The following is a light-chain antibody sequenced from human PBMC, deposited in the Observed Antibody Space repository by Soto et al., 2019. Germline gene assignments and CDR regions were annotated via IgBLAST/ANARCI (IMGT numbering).Light chain of an antibody. Sequence: EIVLTQSPGTLSLSPGERATLSCRASQSVSSSYLAWYQQKPGQAPRLLIYGASSRATGIPDRFSGSGSGTEFTLTISRLEPEDVAVYYCQQYGRSPRFTFGPGTKVDIK. CDR3: QQYGRSPRFT. V-gene: IGKV3-20*01. J-gene: IGKJ3*01. CDR1: QSVSSSY. CDR2: GAS.